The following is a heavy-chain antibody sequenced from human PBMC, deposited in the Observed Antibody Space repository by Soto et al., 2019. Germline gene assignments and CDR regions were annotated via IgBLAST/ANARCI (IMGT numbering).Heavy chain of an antibody. CDR3: ADMRVTMIVGAGHFHH. V-gene: IGHV2-5*02. CDR2: IYWDDDK. Sequence: QITLKESGPTLVKPSQTLTLTCTFSGFSLSTNGVGVGWIRLHPGKALEWLAPIYWDDDKRYSPSLKSRLINTKDTSKNQVVFTLTNVDPVDTATYYCADMRVTMIVGAGHFHHWGQGTLVTVSS. J-gene: IGHJ1*01. D-gene: IGHD3-22*01. CDR1: GFSLSTNGVG.